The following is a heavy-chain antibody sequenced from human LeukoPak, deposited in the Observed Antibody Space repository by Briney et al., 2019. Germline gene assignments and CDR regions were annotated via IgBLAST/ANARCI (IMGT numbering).Heavy chain of an antibody. V-gene: IGHV1-69*06. D-gene: IGHD1-26*01. CDR2: IIPIFGTA. CDR3: AREDGSADDWFDP. CDR1: GGTFSSYA. Sequence: SVKVSCKASGGTFSSYAISWVRQAPGQGLEWMGRIIPIFGTANYAQKFQGRVTITADKSTSTAYMELSSLRSEDTAVYYCAREDGSADDWFDPWGQGTLVTVSS. J-gene: IGHJ5*02.